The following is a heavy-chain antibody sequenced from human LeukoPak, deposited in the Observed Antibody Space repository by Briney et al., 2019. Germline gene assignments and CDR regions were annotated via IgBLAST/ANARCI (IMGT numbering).Heavy chain of an antibody. Sequence: ASVKVSCKASGYTFTSYYMHWVRQAPGQGLEWMGIINPSGGSTSSAQYFQGRVTMTRDTSTSTVYMELSSLRSEDTAVYYCARSSGWHDAFDIWGQGTMVTVSS. J-gene: IGHJ3*02. CDR1: GYTFTSYY. V-gene: IGHV1-46*01. CDR2: INPSGGST. CDR3: ARSSGWHDAFDI. D-gene: IGHD6-19*01.